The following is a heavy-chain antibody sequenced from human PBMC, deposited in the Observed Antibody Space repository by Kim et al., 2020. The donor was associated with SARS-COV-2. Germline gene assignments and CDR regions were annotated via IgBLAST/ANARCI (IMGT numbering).Heavy chain of an antibody. D-gene: IGHD2-2*02. V-gene: IGHV4-34*01. J-gene: IGHJ5*02. CDR3: ARGRRTRRVVPAAIQAYNWNYEGNWFDP. Sequence: SETLSLTCAVYGGSFSGYYWSWIRQPPGKGLEWIGEINHSGSTNYNPSLKSRVTISVDTSKNQFSLKLSSVTAADTAVSYCARGRRTRRVVPAAIQAYNWNYEGNWFDPWGQGTLVTVSS. CDR1: GGSFSGYY. CDR2: INHSGST.